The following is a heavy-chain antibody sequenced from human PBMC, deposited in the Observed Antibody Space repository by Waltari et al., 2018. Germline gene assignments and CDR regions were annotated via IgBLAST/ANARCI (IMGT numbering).Heavy chain of an antibody. CDR2: IYYSGRT. V-gene: IGHV4-39*01. CDR3: ARLVRRYGGNP. CDR1: GGSISSSSYY. J-gene: IGHJ5*02. D-gene: IGHD2-15*01. Sequence: QLQLQESGPGLVKPSETLSLTCTVSGGSISSSSYYWGWIRQPPGKGLEWIGSIYYSGRTYYNPSLKSRVTISVDTSKNQFSLKLSSVTAADTAVYYCARLVRRYGGNPWGQGTLVTVSS.